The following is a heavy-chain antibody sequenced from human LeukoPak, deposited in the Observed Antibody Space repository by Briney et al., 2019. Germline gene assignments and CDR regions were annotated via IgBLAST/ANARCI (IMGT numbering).Heavy chain of an antibody. J-gene: IGHJ4*02. CDR1: EFTFSDYY. CDR3: AKNRDDGFIDY. CDR2: ISSSGSTI. V-gene: IGHV3-11*01. Sequence: GGSLRLSCAASEFTFSDYYMSWIRQAPGKGLEWVSYISSSGSTIYYADSVKGRFTISRDNAKNSLYLQMNSLRAEDTAVYYCAKNRDDGFIDYWGQGTLVTVSS. D-gene: IGHD1-1*01.